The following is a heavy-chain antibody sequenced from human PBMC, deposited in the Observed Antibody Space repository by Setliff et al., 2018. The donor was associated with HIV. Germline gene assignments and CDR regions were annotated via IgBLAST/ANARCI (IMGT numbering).Heavy chain of an antibody. Sequence: SETLSLTCTVSGDSIRSYYWSWIRQPAGKGLEWIGYIYYSGSSYYNPSLQSRITMSVETSMNQFSLRLTSVTAADTAIYYCARTIQPSSSPFDFWGQGMLVTVSS. CDR2: IYYSGSS. CDR1: GDSIRSYY. V-gene: IGHV4-59*06. D-gene: IGHD6-19*01. CDR3: ARTIQPSSSPFDF. J-gene: IGHJ4*02.